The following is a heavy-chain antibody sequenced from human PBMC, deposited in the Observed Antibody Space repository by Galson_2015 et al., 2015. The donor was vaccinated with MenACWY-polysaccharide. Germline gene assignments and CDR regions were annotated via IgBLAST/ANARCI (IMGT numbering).Heavy chain of an antibody. CDR1: RFSLSADW. V-gene: IGHV3-7*01. CDR3: ARTIQWLVHFDL. D-gene: IGHD6-19*01. Sequence: SLRLSCAASRFSLSADWMNWVRQIPGKGLEWVANIRPDGGEMFYVDSVKGRFTISRDNAKNSLYLQMNNLRAEDTAVYYCARTIQWLVHFDLWGQGTLVTVSS. CDR2: IRPDGGEM. J-gene: IGHJ4*02.